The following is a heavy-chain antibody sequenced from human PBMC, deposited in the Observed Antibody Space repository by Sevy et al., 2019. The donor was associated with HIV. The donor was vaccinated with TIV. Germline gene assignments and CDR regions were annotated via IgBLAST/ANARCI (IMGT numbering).Heavy chain of an antibody. CDR1: GFTFSSYS. Sequence: GGSLRLSCAASGFTFSSYSMNWVRQAPGKGLEWVSSISGISNYIYYADSVQGRFSISRDNAKNSLYLQMNSLRAEDTAIYYCAKDVRYRNSTSCWFDPWGQGTLVTVSS. J-gene: IGHJ5*02. CDR2: ISGISNYI. V-gene: IGHV3-21*01. CDR3: AKDVRYRNSTSCWFDP. D-gene: IGHD2-2*01.